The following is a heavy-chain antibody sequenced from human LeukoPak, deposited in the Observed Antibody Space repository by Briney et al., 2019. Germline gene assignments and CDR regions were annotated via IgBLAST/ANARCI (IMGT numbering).Heavy chain of an antibody. CDR1: GFTFSSYG. J-gene: IGHJ6*02. Sequence: PGGSLRLSCAASGFTFSSYGMNWVRQAPGKGLEWVSAISGSGGSTYYADSVKGRFTISRDNSKNTLYLQMNSLRAEDTAVYYCAKVSHYYYYYYGMDVWGQGTTVTVSS. CDR2: ISGSGGST. V-gene: IGHV3-23*01. CDR3: AKVSHYYYYYYGMDV.